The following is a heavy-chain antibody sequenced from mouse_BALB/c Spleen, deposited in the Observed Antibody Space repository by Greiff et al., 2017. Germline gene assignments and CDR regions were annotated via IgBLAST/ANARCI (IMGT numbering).Heavy chain of an antibody. J-gene: IGHJ2*01. CDR1: GYTFTSYY. CDR2: INPSNGGT. CDR3: TSYGNYDY. D-gene: IGHD2-1*01. V-gene: IGHV1S81*02. Sequence: QVQLQQSGAELVKPGASVKLSCKASGYTFTSYYMYWVKQRPGQGLEWIGEINPSNGGTNFNEKFKSKATLTVDKSSSTAYMQLSSLTSEDSAVYYCTSYGNYDYWGQGTTLTVSS.